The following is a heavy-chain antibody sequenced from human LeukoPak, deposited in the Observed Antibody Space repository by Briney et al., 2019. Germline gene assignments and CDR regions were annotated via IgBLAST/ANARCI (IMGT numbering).Heavy chain of an antibody. CDR1: GGTFSSYA. J-gene: IGHJ6*04. D-gene: IGHD3-10*01. CDR3: ARGGRMVRGASRSYYYGMGV. V-gene: IGHV1-69*13. Sequence: PVKVSCKASGGTFSSYAISWVRQAPGQGLEWMGGIIPIFGTANYAQKFQGRVTITADESTSTAYMELSSLRSEDTAVYYCARGGRMVRGASRSYYYGMGVWGKGTTVTVSS. CDR2: IIPIFGTA.